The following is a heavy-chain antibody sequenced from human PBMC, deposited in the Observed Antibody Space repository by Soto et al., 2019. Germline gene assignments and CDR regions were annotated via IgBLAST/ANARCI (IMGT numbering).Heavy chain of an antibody. CDR2: ISSRTNYM. D-gene: IGHD4-17*01. Sequence: EVQLVESGGGLVKPGGSLRLSCAASGFTFSSYSMNWVRQAPGKGLEWVSSISSRTNYMYYADSVKGRFTISRDDAKNSLFLQMNSRRAEDTALYYGGRMGWVTTFSWSDYYYGMDVWGQGTTVTVSS. CDR3: GRMGWVTTFSWSDYYYGMDV. V-gene: IGHV3-21*01. J-gene: IGHJ6*02. CDR1: GFTFSSYS.